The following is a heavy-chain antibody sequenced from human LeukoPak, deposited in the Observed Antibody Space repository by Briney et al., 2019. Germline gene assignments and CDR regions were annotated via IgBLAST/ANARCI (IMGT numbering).Heavy chain of an antibody. CDR3: AKDVGSYSSSSYYDY. D-gene: IGHD6-13*01. CDR1: GFTFDDYA. CDR2: TSRNSGSI. J-gene: IGHJ4*02. V-gene: IGHV3-9*03. Sequence: GGSLRLSCAASGFTFDDYAMHWVRQAPGKGLEWVSGTSRNSGSIVYADSVKGRFTISRDNAKNSLYLQMNSLRAEDMALYYCAKDVGSYSSSSYYDYWGQGTLVTVSS.